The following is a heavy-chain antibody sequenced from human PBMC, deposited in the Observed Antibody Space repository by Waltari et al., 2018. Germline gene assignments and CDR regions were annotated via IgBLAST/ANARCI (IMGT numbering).Heavy chain of an antibody. V-gene: IGHV1-2*02. Sequence: QVQLVQSGAEVKKPGASVKVSCKASGYTFTGYYMHWVRQAPGQGLEWMGWINPNSGGTNYAQKFQGRVTMTRDTSISTAYMELSRLRSDDTAVYYCARVLDYGGNHRIWYFDLWGRGTLVTVSS. CDR1: GYTFTGYY. CDR2: INPNSGGT. CDR3: ARVLDYGGNHRIWYFDL. D-gene: IGHD4-17*01. J-gene: IGHJ2*01.